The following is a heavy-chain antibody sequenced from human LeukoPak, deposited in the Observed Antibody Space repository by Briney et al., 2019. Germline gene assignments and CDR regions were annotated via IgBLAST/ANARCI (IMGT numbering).Heavy chain of an antibody. D-gene: IGHD3-22*01. Sequence: PSETLSLTCTVSGGSIRSSSYCWGWIRQPPGKGLEWIGSINYSGSTYYNPSLKSRVTISVDTSKNQFSLKLISVTAADTAVYHCARTSTYYYESSSPDWFDPWGQGTLVTVSS. CDR3: ARTSTYYYESSSPDWFDP. V-gene: IGHV4-39*07. CDR1: GGSIRSSSYC. J-gene: IGHJ5*02. CDR2: INYSGST.